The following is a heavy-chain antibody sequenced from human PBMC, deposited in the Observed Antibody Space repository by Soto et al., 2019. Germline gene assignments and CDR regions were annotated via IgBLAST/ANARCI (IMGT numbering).Heavy chain of an antibody. CDR2: INHSGST. Sequence: SETLSLTCAVYGGTFSGYDWSWIRQPPGKGLEWIGEINHSGSTNYNPSLKSRVTISVDTSKNQFSLKLSSVTAADTAVYYCGRARRPGWLDPWGQGTLVTVSS. CDR1: GGTFSGYD. J-gene: IGHJ5*02. D-gene: IGHD1-1*01. V-gene: IGHV4-34*01. CDR3: GRARRPGWLDP.